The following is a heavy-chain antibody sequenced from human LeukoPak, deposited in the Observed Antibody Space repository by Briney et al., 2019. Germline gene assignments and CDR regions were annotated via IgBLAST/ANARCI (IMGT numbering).Heavy chain of an antibody. CDR1: GGSISSYY. D-gene: IGHD3-22*01. CDR3: ARAPSNYYDSSGYRFDY. CDR2: IYYSGST. V-gene: IGHV4-59*01. J-gene: IGHJ4*02. Sequence: SETLSLTCTVSGGSISSYYWSWIRQPPGKGLEWIGYIYYSGSTNYNPSLKSRVTISVDTSKNQFSLKLSSVTAADTTVYYCARAPSNYYDSSGYRFDYWGQGTLVTVSS.